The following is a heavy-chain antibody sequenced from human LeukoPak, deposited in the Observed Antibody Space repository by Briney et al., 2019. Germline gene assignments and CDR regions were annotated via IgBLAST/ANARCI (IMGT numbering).Heavy chain of an antibody. CDR3: AKDQDGYCSGGSCHYYFDY. D-gene: IGHD2-15*01. J-gene: IGHJ4*02. CDR2: ISGSGGST. CDR1: GFTFSSYA. V-gene: IGHV3-23*01. Sequence: PGGSLRLSCAASGFTFSSYAMSWVRQAPGKGLEWVSAISGSGGSTYYADSVKGRFTISRDNSKNTLYLQMNSLRAEDTAVYYCAKDQDGYCSGGSCHYYFDYWGQGTLVTVSS.